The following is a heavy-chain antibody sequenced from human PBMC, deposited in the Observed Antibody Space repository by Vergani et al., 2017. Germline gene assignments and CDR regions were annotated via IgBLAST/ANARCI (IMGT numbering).Heavy chain of an antibody. CDR2: IIPIFGTA. Sequence: QVQLVQSGAEVKKPGSSVKVSCKASGGTFSSYAISWVRQAPGQGLECMGRIIPIFGTAKYAQKFQGRVTIAADESTSTAYMELSSLRPEDTAVYYCAREGNYYDSTGFGPGGSFDWGPGTLVTVSS. D-gene: IGHD3-22*01. V-gene: IGHV1-69*13. CDR1: GGTFSSYA. J-gene: IGHJ4*02. CDR3: AREGNYYDSTGFGPGGSFD.